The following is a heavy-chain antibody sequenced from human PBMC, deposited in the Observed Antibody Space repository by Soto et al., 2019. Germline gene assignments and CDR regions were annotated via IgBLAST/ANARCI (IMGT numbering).Heavy chain of an antibody. Sequence: QLQLHESGPGLVRPSETLSLICTVSGGSITRNDHYWGWIRQSPGKGLEWIGDIKSSGSTNYNLALKSRVSLSVETSKNHFSLKMNSVTAADTAVYYCARLGSSGWYQGSYFDYWGQGTLVTVSS. D-gene: IGHD6-19*01. CDR3: ARLGSSGWYQGSYFDY. J-gene: IGHJ4*02. CDR2: IKSSGST. V-gene: IGHV4-39*02. CDR1: GGSITRNDHY.